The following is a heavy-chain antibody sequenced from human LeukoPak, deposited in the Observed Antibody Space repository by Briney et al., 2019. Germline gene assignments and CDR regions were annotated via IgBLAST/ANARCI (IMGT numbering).Heavy chain of an antibody. CDR1: GFTFSTYS. V-gene: IGHV3-21*01. D-gene: IGHD2-15*01. Sequence: GGSLRLSCAASGFTFSTYSMNWVRQAPGKGLEWVSSIISSSSYIYYADSVKGRFTISRDNAKDSLYLQMNSLRAEDTAVYYCARDPQYCSGGSCYSFDYWGQGTLVTVSS. CDR2: IISSSSYI. J-gene: IGHJ4*02. CDR3: ARDPQYCSGGSCYSFDY.